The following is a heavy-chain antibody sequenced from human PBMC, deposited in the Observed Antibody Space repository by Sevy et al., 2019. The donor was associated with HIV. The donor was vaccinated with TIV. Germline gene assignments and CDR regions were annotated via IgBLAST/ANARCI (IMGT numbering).Heavy chain of an antibody. CDR2: IYHSGST. Sequence: SETLSLTCAVSGGSISSNNWWNWDRQTPGKGLEWIGEIYHSGSTNRNPSLKSRVTISVDKSKNQFSLKLSSVTAADTAVYYCARGVGGYCSSTSCHVDYWGQGTLVTVSS. J-gene: IGHJ4*02. CDR3: ARGVGGYCSSTSCHVDY. D-gene: IGHD2-2*03. V-gene: IGHV4-4*02. CDR1: GGSISSNNW.